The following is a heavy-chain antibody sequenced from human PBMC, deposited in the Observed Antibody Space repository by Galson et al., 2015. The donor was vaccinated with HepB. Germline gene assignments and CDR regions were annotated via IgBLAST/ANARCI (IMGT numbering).Heavy chain of an antibody. D-gene: IGHD1-14*01. CDR3: ARSSAAAFNLNWFDP. V-gene: IGHV5-51*01. CDR1: GYRFSDYW. Sequence: QSGAEVKKPGESLKISCKGSGYRFSDYWIGWVRQIPGKGLEWMGIIYPGDSDIRYSPSFQGQVTISADKSITTAYLQWSSLKASDTAMYYCARSSAAAFNLNWFDPWGQGTLVTVSS. CDR2: IYPGDSDI. J-gene: IGHJ5*02.